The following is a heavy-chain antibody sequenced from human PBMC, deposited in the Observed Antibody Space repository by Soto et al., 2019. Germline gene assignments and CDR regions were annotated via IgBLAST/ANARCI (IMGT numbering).Heavy chain of an antibody. CDR3: ARTGSGRLDAFDI. CDR1: GGSFSGYY. CDR2: INHSGST. J-gene: IGHJ3*02. V-gene: IGHV4-34*01. Sequence: QVQLQQWGAGLLKPSETLSLTCAVYGGSFSGYYWSWIRQPPGKGLEWIGEINHSGSTNYNPSLKSRVTISVDTSKNQFSLKLSSVTAADTAVYYCARTGSGRLDAFDIWGQGTMVTVSS. D-gene: IGHD1-26*01.